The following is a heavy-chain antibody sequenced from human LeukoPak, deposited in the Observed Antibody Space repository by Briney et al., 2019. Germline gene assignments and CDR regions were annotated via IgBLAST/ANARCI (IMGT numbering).Heavy chain of an antibody. CDR3: ARGKSMVRGVIPYY. Sequence: SVKVSCKASGGTFSSYAISWVRQAPGQGLEWMGGIIPIFGTANYAQKFQGRVTITADESTSTAYMELSSLRSEDTAVYYCARGKSMVRGVIPYYWGQGTLVTVSS. J-gene: IGHJ4*02. CDR2: IIPIFGTA. CDR1: GGTFSSYA. V-gene: IGHV1-69*01. D-gene: IGHD3-10*01.